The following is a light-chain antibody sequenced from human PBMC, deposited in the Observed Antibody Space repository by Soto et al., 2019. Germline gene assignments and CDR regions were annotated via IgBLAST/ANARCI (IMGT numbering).Light chain of an antibody. CDR3: QRYGSSNT. CDR1: QSVSNNY. CDR2: DAS. J-gene: IGKJ2*01. V-gene: IGKV3-20*01. Sequence: EIVLTQSPGTLSLSPGERATLSCRASQSVSNNYLAWYQQKPGQAPRLLIYDASNRATGIPDRFSGSGSGTDFTLTISRLEPEYFAVYYCQRYGSSNTFGQGTKLEIK.